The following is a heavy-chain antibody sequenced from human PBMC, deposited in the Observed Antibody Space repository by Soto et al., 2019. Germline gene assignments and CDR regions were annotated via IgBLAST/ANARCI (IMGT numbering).Heavy chain of an antibody. CDR2: IIHSGST. V-gene: IGHV4-34*02. J-gene: IGHJ4*02. D-gene: IGHD5-18*01. Sequence: QVQLQQWGAGLLKPSETLSLTCAVYGESFSGYYWSWIRQPPGKGLEWIGEIIHSGSTNYNPSLKRRVTISVDTSNNQFSLKLSSVTAADTAVYYCARGRRYDGYAAYWGQGTPVTVSS. CDR3: ARGRRYDGYAAY. CDR1: GESFSGYY.